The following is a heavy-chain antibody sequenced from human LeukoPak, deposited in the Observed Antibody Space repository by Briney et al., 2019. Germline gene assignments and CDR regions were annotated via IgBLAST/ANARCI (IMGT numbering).Heavy chain of an antibody. V-gene: IGHV3-53*01. CDR1: GFTVSSNY. CDR3: ARGDIVVVPAAISFDY. Sequence: PGGSLRLSCAASGFTVSSNYMSWVRQAPGKGLEWVSVIYSGGSTYYADSVKGRFTISRDNSKSTLYLQMNSLRAEDTAVCYCARGDIVVVPAAISFDYWGQGTLVTVSS. J-gene: IGHJ4*02. CDR2: IYSGGST. D-gene: IGHD2-2*01.